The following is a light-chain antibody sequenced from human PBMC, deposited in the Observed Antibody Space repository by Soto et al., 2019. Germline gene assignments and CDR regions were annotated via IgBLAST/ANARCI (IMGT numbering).Light chain of an antibody. Sequence: GDRVTITCRASQGIRNDLGWYQKKPGKAPKFLIYAASSLQSGVPARFSGSGGGTEFTLTISSLQPEDFATYFCLQDYTYPFTFGQGTKLEIK. J-gene: IGKJ2*01. V-gene: IGKV1-6*01. CDR1: QGIRND. CDR3: LQDYTYPFT. CDR2: AAS.